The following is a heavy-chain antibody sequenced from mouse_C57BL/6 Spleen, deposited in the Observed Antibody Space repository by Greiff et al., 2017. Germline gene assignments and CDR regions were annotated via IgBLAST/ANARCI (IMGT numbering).Heavy chain of an antibody. V-gene: IGHV1-82*01. D-gene: IGHD2-5*01. J-gene: IGHJ3*01. CDR2: IYPGDGDT. Sequence: QVQLQQSGPELVKPGASVKISCKASGYAFSSSWMNWVKQRPGKGLAGIGRIYPGDGDTNYNGKFKGKATLTADKSSSTAYMQLSSLTSEDSAVYFCARYYSNYGGVFAYWGQGTLVTVSA. CDR1: GYAFSSSW. CDR3: ARYYSNYGGVFAY.